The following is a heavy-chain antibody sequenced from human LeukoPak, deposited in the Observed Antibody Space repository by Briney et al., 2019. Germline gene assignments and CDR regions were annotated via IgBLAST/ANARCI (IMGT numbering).Heavy chain of an antibody. J-gene: IGHJ4*02. Sequence: GASVKVSCKASGYTFTSYGISWVRQAPGQGLEWMGWISAYNGNTNYAQKLQGRVTMTTDTSTSTAYMELRSLRSDDTAVYYCARDIVVVPAAIPPLDYWGQGTLVTVSS. CDR2: ISAYNGNT. CDR3: ARDIVVVPAAIPPLDY. D-gene: IGHD2-2*01. CDR1: GYTFTSYG. V-gene: IGHV1-18*01.